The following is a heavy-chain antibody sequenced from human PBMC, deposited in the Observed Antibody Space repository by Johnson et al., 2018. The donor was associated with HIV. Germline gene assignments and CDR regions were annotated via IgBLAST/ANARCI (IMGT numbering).Heavy chain of an antibody. V-gene: IGHV3-30*04. CDR2: ISYDGSNK. CDR1: GFTFSHYA. Sequence: QVQLVESGGGVVQPGRSLRLSCAASGFTFSHYAVHWVRQAPGRGLEWVAVISYDGSNKYYADSVKGRFTISRDNSKNTLYLQMNSLRAEDTAVYYCAREGNWNYVLAFDIWGQGTMVTVSS. J-gene: IGHJ3*02. D-gene: IGHD1-7*01. CDR3: AREGNWNYVLAFDI.